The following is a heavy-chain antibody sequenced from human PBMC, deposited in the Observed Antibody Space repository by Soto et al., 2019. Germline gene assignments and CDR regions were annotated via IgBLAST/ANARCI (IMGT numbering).Heavy chain of an antibody. CDR1: GGSFSGYY. D-gene: IGHD1-26*01. CDR2: INHSGST. Sequence: SETLSLTCAVYGGSFSGYYWSWIRQPPGKGLEWIGEINHSGSTNYNPSLKSRVTISVDTSKNQFSLKLSSVTAADTAVYYCARVGKLLTDYYYYGMDVWGQGTTVTVSS. V-gene: IGHV4-34*01. J-gene: IGHJ6*02. CDR3: ARVGKLLTDYYYYGMDV.